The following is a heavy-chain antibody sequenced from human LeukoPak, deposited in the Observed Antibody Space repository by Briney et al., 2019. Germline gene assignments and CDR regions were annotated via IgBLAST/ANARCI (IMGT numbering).Heavy chain of an antibody. CDR2: ISSSSLSL. V-gene: IGHV3-48*04. CDR1: GSTFNTYS. Sequence: PGGSLRLSCATSGSTFNTYSMHWVRQAPGKGLEWVSYISSSSLSLYYADSVKGRFTISRDNAKNTLYLQMNSLRAEDTAVYYCARDAVDTANAVWGQGTTVTVSS. D-gene: IGHD5-18*01. CDR3: ARDAVDTANAV. J-gene: IGHJ6*02.